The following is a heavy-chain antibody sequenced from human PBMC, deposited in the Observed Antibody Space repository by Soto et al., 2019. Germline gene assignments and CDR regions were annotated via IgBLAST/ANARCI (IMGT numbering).Heavy chain of an antibody. CDR3: ARWPQLEPRFDY. D-gene: IGHD1-1*01. Sequence: SETLSLTCAVSGGSISSGGYYWSWIRQHPGKGLEWIGYIYYSGSTYYNPSLKSRVTISVDTSKNQFSLKLSSVTAADTAVYYCARWPQLEPRFDYWGQGTLVTVSS. CDR2: IYYSGST. CDR1: GGSISSGGYY. V-gene: IGHV4-31*11. J-gene: IGHJ4*02.